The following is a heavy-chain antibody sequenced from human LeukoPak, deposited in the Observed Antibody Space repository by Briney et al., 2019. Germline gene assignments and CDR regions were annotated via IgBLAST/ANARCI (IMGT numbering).Heavy chain of an antibody. D-gene: IGHD6-6*01. Sequence: GGSLRLSCAASGSTFNNYWMSWVRQAPGKGLEWVANIKQDGNEKYYVDSVKGRFTISRDNAKNSLGLQMNSLRVEDTAVYYCARVYSSSSGKNAFDVWGQGTMVTVSS. CDR1: GSTFNNYW. CDR2: IKQDGNEK. V-gene: IGHV3-7*03. J-gene: IGHJ3*01. CDR3: ARVYSSSSGKNAFDV.